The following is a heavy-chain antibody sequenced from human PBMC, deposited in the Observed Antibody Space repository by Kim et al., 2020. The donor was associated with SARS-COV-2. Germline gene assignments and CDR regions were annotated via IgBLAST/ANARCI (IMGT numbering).Heavy chain of an antibody. CDR1: GFTFSSYS. D-gene: IGHD3-10*01. CDR3: ARDRLLWFGELPSFYCYGMDF. J-gene: IGHJ6*02. Sequence: GGSLRLSCAASGFTFSSYSMNWVRQAPGKGLEWVSSISSSSSYIYYADSVKGRFTISRDKAKNSLYLQMNSLRAEDTAVYYCARDRLLWFGELPSFYCYGMDFSGHGTTVTVSS. CDR2: ISSSSSYI. V-gene: IGHV3-21*01.